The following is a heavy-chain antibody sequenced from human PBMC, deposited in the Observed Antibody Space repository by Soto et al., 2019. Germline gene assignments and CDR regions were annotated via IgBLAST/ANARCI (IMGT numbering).Heavy chain of an antibody. V-gene: IGHV2-5*02. Sequence: SGPTLVNPTQTLTLTCTFSGFSLTTTGMYVAWIRQPPGKALEWLALIYWDDDKRYSPSLKSRLTITKDTSKNQVVLTMTNKDVVDTANFYCARRGGGPAPSGVFAFGGRGPWVPVSS. J-gene: IGHJ4*02. CDR1: GFSLTTTGMY. D-gene: IGHD3-10*01. CDR2: IYWDDDK. CDR3: ARRGGGPAPSGVFAF.